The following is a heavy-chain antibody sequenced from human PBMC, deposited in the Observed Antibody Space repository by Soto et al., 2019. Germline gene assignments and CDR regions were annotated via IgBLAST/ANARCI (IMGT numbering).Heavy chain of an antibody. D-gene: IGHD5-18*01. CDR2: INSSSSTI. CDR1: GFTFSSYS. Sequence: GGSLRLSCAASGFTFSSYSMSWVRQAPGKGLEWVSYINSSSSTIYYADSVKGRFTISRDNAKNSLYLQMNSLRAEDTAVYYCARDYSSYGPFDYWGQGTLVTVSS. V-gene: IGHV3-48*01. CDR3: ARDYSSYGPFDY. J-gene: IGHJ4*02.